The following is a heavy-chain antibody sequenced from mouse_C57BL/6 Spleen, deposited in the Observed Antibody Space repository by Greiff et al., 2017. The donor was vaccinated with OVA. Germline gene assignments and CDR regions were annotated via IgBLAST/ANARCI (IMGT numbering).Heavy chain of an antibody. CDR3: ARLFYYDYQGDY. CDR2: IYPGSGST. V-gene: IGHV1-55*01. Sequence: QVHVKQPGAELVKPGASVKMSCKASGYTFTSYWITWVKQRPGQGLEWIGDIYPGSGSTNYNEKFKSKATLTVDTSSSTAYMQLSSLTSEDSAVYYCARLFYYDYQGDYWGQGTSVTVSS. CDR1: GYTFTSYW. D-gene: IGHD2-4*01. J-gene: IGHJ4*01.